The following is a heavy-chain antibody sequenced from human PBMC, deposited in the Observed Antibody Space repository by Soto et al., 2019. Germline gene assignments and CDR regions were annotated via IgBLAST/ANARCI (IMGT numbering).Heavy chain of an antibody. J-gene: IGHJ4*02. CDR2: IFYIGST. V-gene: IGHV4-31*01. Sequence: QVQLQESGPGLVKPSQTLSLTCTVSGGSSSRGGYFWNWIRQHPGKGIEWIGDIFYIGSTFYGPAPMSPDTTTVDASKKLMCLKLSSVTAYDTAGYYCGRSIDYWGQGTLVTVSS. D-gene: IGHD2-21*01. CDR3: GRSIDY. CDR1: GGSSSRGGYF.